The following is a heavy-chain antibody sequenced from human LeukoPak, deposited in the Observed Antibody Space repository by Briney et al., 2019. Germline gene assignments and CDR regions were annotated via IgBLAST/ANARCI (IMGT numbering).Heavy chain of an antibody. V-gene: IGHV4-34*01. CDR2: INHSGST. CDR1: GGSFSGYY. D-gene: IGHD5-18*01. Sequence: SETLSLTCAVYGGSFSGYYWSWIRQPPGKGLEWIGEINHSGSTNYNPSLKSRVTISVDTSKNQFSLKLSSVTAADTAVYYCARRYTLYRVDTAMVSPTYYYYYYMDVWGKGTTVTVSS. CDR3: ARRYTLYRVDTAMVSPTYYYYYYMDV. J-gene: IGHJ6*03.